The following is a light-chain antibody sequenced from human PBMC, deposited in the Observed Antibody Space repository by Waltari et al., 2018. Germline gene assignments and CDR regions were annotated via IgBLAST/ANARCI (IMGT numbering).Light chain of an antibody. CDR2: EFS. Sequence: QSALTQPASVSGSPGQSISISCTGTSRDVGSYNIVSLYPPQPGKAPKVMIYEFSKWPSGVSSRCSGSKSGNTASLTISGLQTEDEADYYCCSYAGISLVFGRGTKLTVL. CDR3: CSYAGISLV. J-gene: IGLJ3*02. CDR1: SRDVGSYNI. V-gene: IGLV2-23*02.